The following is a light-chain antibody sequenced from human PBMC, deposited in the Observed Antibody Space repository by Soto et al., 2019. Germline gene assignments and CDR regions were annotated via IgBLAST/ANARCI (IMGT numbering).Light chain of an antibody. V-gene: IGLV2-23*01. CDR3: CSYAGSGTYV. CDR2: EGS. CDR1: SSDVGNDNL. Sequence: QSALTQPASVSGSPGQSITISCTGTSSDVGNDNLVSWYQQHPGKAPKVLIYEGSKGPSGVSNRFSGSKSGNTASLTISGLQAEDEADYYCCSYAGSGTYVFGTGTKPTVL. J-gene: IGLJ1*01.